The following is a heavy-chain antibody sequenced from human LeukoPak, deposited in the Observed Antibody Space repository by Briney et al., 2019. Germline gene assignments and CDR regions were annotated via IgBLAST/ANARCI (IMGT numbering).Heavy chain of an antibody. CDR3: ATYYGGDTAFDY. Sequence: GASVKVSCKVSGYRLTNLYIHWGRQAPGPGREWMGGLDPGHGEKLYAQKFQGRVSMTEETSTDTAFMKLSSLRSEDTAIYYCATYYGGDTAFDYWGQGTLVTVSS. V-gene: IGHV1-24*01. CDR2: LDPGHGEK. CDR1: GYRLTNLY. J-gene: IGHJ4*02. D-gene: IGHD3-22*01.